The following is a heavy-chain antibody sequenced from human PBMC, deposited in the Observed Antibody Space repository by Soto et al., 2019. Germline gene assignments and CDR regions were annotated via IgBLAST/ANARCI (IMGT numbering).Heavy chain of an antibody. D-gene: IGHD3-10*02. CDR3: VGSNVHAY. CDR2: ISPTSEYI. J-gene: IGHJ4*02. CDR1: GFSFSRHS. V-gene: IGHV3-21*01. Sequence: GGSLRLSCAAPGFSFSRHSMNWVRQAPGKGLEWVSSISPTSEYIYHADSVKGRFTISRDNAKNSLYLQMDSLRADDTAVYYCVGSNVHAYWGPGALVTVSS.